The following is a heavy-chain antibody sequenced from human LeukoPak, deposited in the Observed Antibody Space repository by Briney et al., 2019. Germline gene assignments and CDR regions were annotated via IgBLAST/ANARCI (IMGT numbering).Heavy chain of an antibody. Sequence: GESLQISCKGSGYSFTSYWIGWVRQMPGKGLEWMGIIYPGDSDTRYSPSFQGQVTISADKSISTAYLQWTSLKASDTAMYYCARSGYSSSWPTEFDYWGQGTLVTVSS. CDR3: ARSGYSSSWPTEFDY. J-gene: IGHJ4*02. V-gene: IGHV5-51*01. CDR1: GYSFTSYW. D-gene: IGHD6-13*01. CDR2: IYPGDSDT.